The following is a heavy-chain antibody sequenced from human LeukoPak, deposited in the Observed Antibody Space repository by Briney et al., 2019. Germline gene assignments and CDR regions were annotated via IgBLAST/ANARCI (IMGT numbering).Heavy chain of an antibody. D-gene: IGHD3-10*01. Sequence: ASVKVSCKASGYTLTSYGISWVRQAPGQGLEWMGWISAYNGNTNYAQKLQGRVTMTTDTSTSTAYMELRSLRSDDTAVYYCARGFYGSGSYYFDYWGQGTLVTVSS. J-gene: IGHJ4*02. CDR3: ARGFYGSGSYYFDY. CDR2: ISAYNGNT. V-gene: IGHV1-18*01. CDR1: GYTLTSYG.